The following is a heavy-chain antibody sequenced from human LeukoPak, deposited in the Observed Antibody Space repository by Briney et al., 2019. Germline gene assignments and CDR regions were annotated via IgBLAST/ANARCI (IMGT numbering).Heavy chain of an antibody. V-gene: IGHV3-23*01. Sequence: PGGTLRLSCAASGFTFSSYGMSWVRQAPGKGLEWVSAISGSGDSTYYADSVKGRFTISRDNSKNTLYLQMNSLRAEDTAVYYCAKDSHWILFDDWGQGTLVTVSS. J-gene: IGHJ4*02. D-gene: IGHD2-2*03. CDR1: GFTFSSYG. CDR3: AKDSHWILFDD. CDR2: ISGSGDST.